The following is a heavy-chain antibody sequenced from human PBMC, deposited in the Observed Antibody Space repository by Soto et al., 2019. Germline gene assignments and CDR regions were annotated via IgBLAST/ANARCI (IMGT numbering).Heavy chain of an antibody. J-gene: IGHJ1*01. Sequence: QLQLQESGPGLVKPSETLSLTCTVSGGSISSNAYYWGWIRQPPGKGLEWMGNIYHSGRTYYSPSLKSRLTISVDTSKSQFSLELSSVTAADTALYYCATNDGLYFQHWGQGTLVTVSS. CDR2: IYHSGRT. V-gene: IGHV4-39*01. CDR1: GGSISSNAYY. D-gene: IGHD2-8*01. CDR3: ATNDGLYFQH.